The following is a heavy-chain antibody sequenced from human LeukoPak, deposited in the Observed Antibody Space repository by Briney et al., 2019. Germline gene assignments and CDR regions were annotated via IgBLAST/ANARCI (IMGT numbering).Heavy chain of an antibody. CDR3: ARSRFCSSTSCYGDYFDY. CDR2: INPNSGGT. J-gene: IGHJ4*02. Sequence: ASVKVSCKASGYTFTGYYMHWVRQPPGQGLEWMGWINPNSGGTNYAQKFQGRVTMTRDTSISTAYMELSRLRSDDTAVYYCARSRFCSSTSCYGDYFDYWGQGTLVTVSS. CDR1: GYTFTGYY. D-gene: IGHD2-2*01. V-gene: IGHV1-2*02.